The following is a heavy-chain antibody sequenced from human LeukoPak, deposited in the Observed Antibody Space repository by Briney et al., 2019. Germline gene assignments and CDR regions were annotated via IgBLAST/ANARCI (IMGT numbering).Heavy chain of an antibody. D-gene: IGHD2-2*02. V-gene: IGHV4-39*07. CDR3: ATIPWNWFDP. CDR1: GGSISSSSYY. CDR2: IYYSGST. Sequence: SETLSLTCTVSGGSISSSSYYWGWIRQPPGRGLEWIGSIYYSGSTYYNPSLKSRVTISVATSNNQFSLKLSSVTAADTAVYYCATIPWNWFDPWGQGALVTVSS. J-gene: IGHJ5*02.